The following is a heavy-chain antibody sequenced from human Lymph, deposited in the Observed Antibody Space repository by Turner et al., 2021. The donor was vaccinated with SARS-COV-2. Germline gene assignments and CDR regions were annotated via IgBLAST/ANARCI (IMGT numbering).Heavy chain of an antibody. CDR2: IYSGGST. CDR1: GLTVSSNY. V-gene: IGHV3-53*01. J-gene: IGHJ6*02. Sequence: EVQLVESGGGLIQPGGSLRLSCAASGLTVSSNYMSWVRQAPGKGLDWFSLIYSGGSTYYADSGKGRFTISRDNSKNTLYLQMNSLRAEDTAVYYCARDLYYYGMDVWGQGTTVTVSS. CDR3: ARDLYYYGMDV.